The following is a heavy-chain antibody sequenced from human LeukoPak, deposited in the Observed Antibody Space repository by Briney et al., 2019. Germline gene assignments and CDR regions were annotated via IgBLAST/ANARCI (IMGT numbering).Heavy chain of an antibody. D-gene: IGHD1-26*01. CDR3: AKESGSSPNDAFDI. Sequence: GGSLRLSCAASGFTFDDYAMHWVRQAPGKGLEWVSGISWNSGSIGYADSVKGRFTTSRDNAKNSLYLQMNSLRAEDTALYYCAKESGSSPNDAFDIWGQGTMVTVSS. J-gene: IGHJ3*02. CDR2: ISWNSGSI. CDR1: GFTFDDYA. V-gene: IGHV3-9*01.